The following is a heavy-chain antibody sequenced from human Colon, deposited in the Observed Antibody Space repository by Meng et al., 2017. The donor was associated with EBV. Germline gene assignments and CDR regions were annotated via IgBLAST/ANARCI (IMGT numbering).Heavy chain of an antibody. V-gene: IGHV4-31*03. D-gene: IGHD3-22*01. CDR1: GGSISSGTYY. CDR3: ARYVFDSSSLYSNWFDP. Sequence: QAPPAASAPGLVSPSPPLSPTCTVSGGSISSGTYYWGWIRQLPGKGLEWIAYTHYSGSTYYSPSLKSRVTISVDTSKNQLSLKLSSMTAADTAVYYCARYVFDSSSLYSNWFDPWGQGTLVTV. J-gene: IGHJ5*02. CDR2: THYSGST.